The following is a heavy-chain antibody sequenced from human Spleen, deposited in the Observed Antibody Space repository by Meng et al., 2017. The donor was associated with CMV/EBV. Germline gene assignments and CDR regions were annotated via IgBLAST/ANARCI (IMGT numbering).Heavy chain of an antibody. D-gene: IGHD2-2*01. CDR2: TYYRSKWYN. Sequence: SSNSAAWNWVRQSPSRGPEWLGRTYYRSKWYNDYAVSVRSRITINPDTSKNQFSLQLNSVTPEDTAVYYCARERGDIVVVPADPHLDYWGQGTLVTVSS. CDR3: ARERGDIVVVPADPHLDY. J-gene: IGHJ4*02. CDR1: SSNSAA. V-gene: IGHV6-1*01.